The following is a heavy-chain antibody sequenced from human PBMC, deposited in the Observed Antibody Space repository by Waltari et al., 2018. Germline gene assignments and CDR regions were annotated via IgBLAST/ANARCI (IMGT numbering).Heavy chain of an antibody. CDR2: INHSGST. CDR1: GGSISDYY. D-gene: IGHD6-13*01. J-gene: IGHJ4*02. V-gene: IGHV4-34*01. Sequence: QVQLQQWGARLLKPSETLSLTCAVYGGSISDYYWSWIRQPPGKGLEWIGEINHSGSTNYNPALKSRVTISVDTSKNQFSLKLGSVAAADTALYYCARFSRGPMAAPDYWGQGTLVTVSS. CDR3: ARFSRGPMAAPDY.